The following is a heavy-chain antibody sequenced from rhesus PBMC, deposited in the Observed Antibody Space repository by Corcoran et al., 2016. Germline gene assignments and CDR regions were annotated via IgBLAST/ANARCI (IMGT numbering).Heavy chain of an antibody. J-gene: IGHJ4*01. D-gene: IGHD5-24*01. CDR1: GGSISGYYY. V-gene: IGHV4-73*01. CDR2: IDGNSAST. Sequence: QVQLQQWGEGLVKPSETLSLTCAVYGGSISGYYYWSWIRQPPGKALDEMGYIDGNSASTTYNPSLTTRVIISKDTSKNQFSLNLSSVTAADTAVYYCAREAEIQWVQLFYFDYWGQGVLVTVSS. CDR3: AREAEIQWVQLFYFDY.